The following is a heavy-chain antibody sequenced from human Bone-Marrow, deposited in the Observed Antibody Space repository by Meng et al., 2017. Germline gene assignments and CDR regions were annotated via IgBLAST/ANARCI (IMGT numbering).Heavy chain of an antibody. CDR3: ARDLAVAGNNYYGMDV. D-gene: IGHD6-19*01. V-gene: IGHV3-11*04. CDR2: ISSSGSTI. Sequence: GESLKISCAASGFTFSDYYMSWIRQAPGKGLEWVSYISSSGSTIYYADSVKGRFTISRDNAKNSLYLQMNSLRAEDTAVYYCARDLAVAGNNYYGMDVWGQGTTVTVSS. CDR1: GFTFSDYY. J-gene: IGHJ6*02.